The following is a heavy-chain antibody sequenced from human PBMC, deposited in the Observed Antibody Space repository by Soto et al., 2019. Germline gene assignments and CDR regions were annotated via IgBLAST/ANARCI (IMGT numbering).Heavy chain of an antibody. CDR3: ARVTLLWFGELSNPSDY. Sequence: ASVKVSCKASGYTFTSYGISWVRQAPVQGLEWMGWISAYNGNTNYAQKLQGRVTMTTDTSTSTAYMELRSLRSDDTAAYYCARVTLLWFGELSNPSDYWGQGTLVTVSS. J-gene: IGHJ4*02. CDR1: GYTFTSYG. V-gene: IGHV1-18*01. CDR2: ISAYNGNT. D-gene: IGHD3-10*01.